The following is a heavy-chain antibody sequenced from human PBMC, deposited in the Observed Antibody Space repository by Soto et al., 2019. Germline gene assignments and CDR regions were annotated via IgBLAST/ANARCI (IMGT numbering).Heavy chain of an antibody. D-gene: IGHD2-21*02. CDR3: ARLSGGRFIVVVTPDY. J-gene: IGHJ4*02. CDR1: GGSISSSSYY. CDR2: IYYSGST. V-gene: IGHV4-39*01. Sequence: QLQLQESGPGLVKPSETLSLTCTVSGGSISSSSYYWGWIRQPPGKGLEWIGSIYYSGSTYYNPSLKSRVTISVDTSKNQFSLKLSSVTAADTAVYYCARLSGGRFIVVVTPDYWGQGTLVTVSS.